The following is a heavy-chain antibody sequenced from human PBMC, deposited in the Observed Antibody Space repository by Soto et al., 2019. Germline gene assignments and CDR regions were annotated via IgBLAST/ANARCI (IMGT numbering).Heavy chain of an antibody. Sequence: SETLSLTCTVSGGSVSSGSYYWSWIRQPPGKGLEWIGYNYYSGSTNYNPSLKSRATISVDTSKNQFSLKLTSVTAADTAVYSCARGKMRITPLPYYFDYWGQGTLVTVSS. D-gene: IGHD2-15*01. CDR3: ARGKMRITPLPYYFDY. V-gene: IGHV4-61*01. CDR1: GGSVSSGSYY. CDR2: NYYSGST. J-gene: IGHJ4*02.